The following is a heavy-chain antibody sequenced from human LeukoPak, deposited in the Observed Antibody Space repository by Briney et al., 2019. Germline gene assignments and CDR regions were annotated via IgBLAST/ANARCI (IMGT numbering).Heavy chain of an antibody. J-gene: IGHJ4*02. CDR3: ARATVTTYFDY. CDR1: GGSISSGDYY. Sequence: SQTLSLTCTVSGGSISSGDYYWGWIRQPPGKGLEWIGYIYYSGSTYYNPSLKSRVTISVDTSKNQFSLKLSSVTAADTAVYYCARATVTTYFDYWGQGTLVTVSS. V-gene: IGHV4-30-4*01. CDR2: IYYSGST. D-gene: IGHD4-17*01.